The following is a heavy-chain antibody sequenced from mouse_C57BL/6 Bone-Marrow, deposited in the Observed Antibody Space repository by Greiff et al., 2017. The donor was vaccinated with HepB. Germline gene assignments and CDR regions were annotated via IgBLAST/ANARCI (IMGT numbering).Heavy chain of an antibody. V-gene: IGHV1-81*01. CDR2: IYPRSGNT. D-gene: IGHD2-3*01. CDR1: GYTFTSYG. J-gene: IGHJ3*01. CDR3: ARGRWSLWFAY. Sequence: VQLQQSGAELARPGASVKLSCKASGYTFTSYGISWVKQRTGQGLEWIGEIYPRSGNTYYNEKFKGKATLTADKSSSTAYMELRSLTSEDSAVYFCARGRWSLWFAYWGQGTLVTVSA.